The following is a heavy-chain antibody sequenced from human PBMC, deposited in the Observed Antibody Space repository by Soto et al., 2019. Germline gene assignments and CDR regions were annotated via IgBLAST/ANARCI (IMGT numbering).Heavy chain of an antibody. V-gene: IGHV3-74*01. D-gene: IGHD3-10*01. CDR1: VFPFSSYC. Sequence: GGPLSLSCPASVFPFSSYCMHWVRHAPRKGLVWVSRINNDRSSTTYADSVKGLFTISRDNAKNTLYLQRNSLRAEDTAVYFCAKTASGYFDYWGQGTLVTVS. CDR2: INNDRSST. CDR3: AKTASGYFDY. J-gene: IGHJ4*02.